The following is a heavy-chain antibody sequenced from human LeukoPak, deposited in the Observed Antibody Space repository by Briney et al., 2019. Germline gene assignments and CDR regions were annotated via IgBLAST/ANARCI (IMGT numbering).Heavy chain of an antibody. J-gene: IGHJ4*02. CDR3: TTQSWPKGSDY. CDR2: IKSKTDGGTT. Sequence: PGGSLRLSCAASGFTLSNTWMSWVRQAPGKGLEWVGRIKSKTDGGTTDYAVPVKGRFTISRDDSENTLYLQMNSLKTEDTAVYYCTTQSWPKGSDYWGQGTLVTVSS. D-gene: IGHD1-26*01. V-gene: IGHV3-15*01. CDR1: GFTLSNTW.